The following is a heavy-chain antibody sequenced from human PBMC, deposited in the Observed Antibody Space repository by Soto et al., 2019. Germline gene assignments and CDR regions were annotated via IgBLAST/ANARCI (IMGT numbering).Heavy chain of an antibody. Sequence: ASVKVSCKSSGYTFTSYGISGVRQAPGQGLEWMGWISAYNGNTNYAQKLQGRVTMTTDTSTSTAYMELRSLRSDDTAVYYCARDLLPLDAFDIWGQGTMVTVSS. CDR3: ARDLLPLDAFDI. V-gene: IGHV1-18*01. J-gene: IGHJ3*02. D-gene: IGHD3-22*01. CDR1: GYTFTSYG. CDR2: ISAYNGNT.